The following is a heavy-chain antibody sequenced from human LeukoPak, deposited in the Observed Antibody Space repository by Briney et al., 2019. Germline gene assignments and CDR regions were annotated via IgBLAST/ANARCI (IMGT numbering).Heavy chain of an antibody. J-gene: IGHJ4*02. V-gene: IGHV1-18*01. CDR1: GYTFTSYG. Sequence: GASVKVSCKASGYTFTSYGISWVRQAPGQGLEWMGWISAYNGNTNYAQKLQGRVTMTTDTSTSTAYMELSRLRSDDTAVYYCARGPYYYGSGSYYNEVGLMGYWGQGTLVTVSS. CDR3: ARGPYYYGSGSYYNEVGLMGY. CDR2: ISAYNGNT. D-gene: IGHD3-10*01.